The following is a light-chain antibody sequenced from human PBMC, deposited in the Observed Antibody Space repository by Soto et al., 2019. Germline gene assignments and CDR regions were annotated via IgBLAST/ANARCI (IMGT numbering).Light chain of an antibody. CDR2: AAS. CDR1: QSISSY. CDR3: QQYNSYSWT. Sequence: DIQMTQSPSSLSASVVDRVTITCRASQSISSYLNWYQQKPGKAPKLLIYAASSLQSGVPSRFSGSGSGTEFTLTISSLQPDDFATYYCQQYNSYSWTVGQGTRWIS. J-gene: IGKJ1*01. V-gene: IGKV1-39*01.